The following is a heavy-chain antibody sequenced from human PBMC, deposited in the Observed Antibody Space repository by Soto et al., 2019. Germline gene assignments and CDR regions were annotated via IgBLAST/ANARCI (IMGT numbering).Heavy chain of an antibody. J-gene: IGHJ4*02. CDR3: ANDPSNYSGSGGAYYNSGGDY. V-gene: IGHV3-23*01. Sequence: EVQLLGSGGGLVQPGGSLRLSCAASGLTFSTYAMSWVRQAPGKGLEWVSSISGNGANTYYTDSVKGRFIISRDNSKNTLFLHMNSLGAEDTALYYCANDPSNYSGSGGAYYNSGGDYWGKGTLVTVSS. D-gene: IGHD3-10*01. CDR1: GLTFSTYA. CDR2: ISGNGANT.